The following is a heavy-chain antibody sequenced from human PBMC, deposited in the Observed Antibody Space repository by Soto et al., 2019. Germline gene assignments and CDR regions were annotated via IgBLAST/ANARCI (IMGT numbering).Heavy chain of an antibody. CDR2: ISYDGRVK. CDR1: GFTFSGYP. D-gene: IGHD1-26*01. V-gene: IGHV3-30*04. Sequence: HPGGSLRLSCAASGFTFSGYPMHWVRQAPGKGLEWVAVISYDGRVKYYVDSVKGRFTISRDDSKNTLYLQMNSLRVDDTAVYYCARDFIVGAPDYFDYWGQGTLVTVSS. J-gene: IGHJ4*02. CDR3: ARDFIVGAPDYFDY.